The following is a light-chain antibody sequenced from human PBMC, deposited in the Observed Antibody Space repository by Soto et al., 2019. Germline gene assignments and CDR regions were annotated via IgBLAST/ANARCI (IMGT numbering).Light chain of an antibody. CDR3: QQRYNWPLT. J-gene: IGKJ4*01. V-gene: IGKV3-11*01. CDR2: DAS. CDR1: QTVSNF. Sequence: EIVLTQSPATLSLSPGEGATLSCRASQTVSNFLAWYQQKPGQAPRLLIYDASKRATGIPARFSGSGSGTDFTLTISSQEPEDCGVYYFQQRYNWPLTFGGGTKVEIK.